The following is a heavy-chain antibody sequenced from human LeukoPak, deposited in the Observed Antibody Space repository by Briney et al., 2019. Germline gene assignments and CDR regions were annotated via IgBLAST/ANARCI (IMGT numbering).Heavy chain of an antibody. D-gene: IGHD2-2*01. V-gene: IGHV4-39*01. J-gene: IGHJ5*02. Sequence: PSETLSLTCTVSGGYISSSSYYWGWIRQPPGKGLEWIGSIYYSGSTYYNPSLKSRVTISVDTSKNQFSLKLSSVTAADTAVYYCASVCSSTSCYLNWFDPWGQGTLVTVSS. CDR3: ASVCSSTSCYLNWFDP. CDR2: IYYSGST. CDR1: GGYISSSSYY.